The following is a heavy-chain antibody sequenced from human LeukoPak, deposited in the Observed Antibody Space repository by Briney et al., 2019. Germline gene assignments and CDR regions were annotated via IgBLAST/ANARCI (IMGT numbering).Heavy chain of an antibody. D-gene: IGHD6-19*01. J-gene: IGHJ4*02. CDR1: GFTFSSYW. V-gene: IGHV3-74*01. CDR3: ARGGQLLAN. CDR2: INSDGSIT. Sequence: PGGSLRLSCAASGFTFSSYWMHWVRRAPGKGLVWVSRINSDGSITTYADSVKGRFTISGDNAKNTLYLQMNSLRAEDTAVYYCARGGQLLANWGQGTLVTVSS.